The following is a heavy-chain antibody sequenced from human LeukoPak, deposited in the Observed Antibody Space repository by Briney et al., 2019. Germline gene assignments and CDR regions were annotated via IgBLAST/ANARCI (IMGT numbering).Heavy chain of an antibody. CDR2: ISRTGSHT. CDR3: ARVGSTAEAGTPDY. D-gene: IGHD6-13*01. J-gene: IGHJ4*02. V-gene: IGHV3-11*06. Sequence: GGSLRLSCAASGFTFSDYYMSWIRQAPGKGLEWLSYISRTGSHTPYTDSVEGRFTVSRDNAKNSLSLELNSLRVDDTAIYYCARVGSTAEAGTPDYWGQGTLVTVSS. CDR1: GFTFSDYY.